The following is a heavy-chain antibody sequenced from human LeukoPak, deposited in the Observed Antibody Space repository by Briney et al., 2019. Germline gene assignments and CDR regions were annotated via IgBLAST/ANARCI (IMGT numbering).Heavy chain of an antibody. Sequence: LETLSLTCTVSGGSISSYYWSWIRQPPGKGLEWIGYIYYSGSTNYNPSLKSRVTISVDTSKNQFSLKLSSVTAADTAVYYCAGQQLQSFDIWGQGTMVTVSS. CDR3: AGQQLQSFDI. J-gene: IGHJ3*02. CDR1: GGSISSYY. CDR2: IYYSGST. V-gene: IGHV4-59*01. D-gene: IGHD6-13*01.